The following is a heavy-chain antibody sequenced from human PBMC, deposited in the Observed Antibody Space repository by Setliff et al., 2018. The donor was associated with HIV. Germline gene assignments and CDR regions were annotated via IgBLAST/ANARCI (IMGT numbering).Heavy chain of an antibody. CDR2: IKSKTDGGTT. D-gene: IGHD5-12*01. CDR1: GFSFSNYA. V-gene: IGHV3-15*01. CDR3: TTEDPWLRFGH. Sequence: PGGSLRLSCSASGFSFSNYAMHWVRQAPGKGLEWIGRIKSKTDGGTTDYAAPVKGRFTISRDDSKTTLYPQMNSLKTEDTAVYYCTTEDPWLRFGHWGQGTLVTVSS. J-gene: IGHJ5*02.